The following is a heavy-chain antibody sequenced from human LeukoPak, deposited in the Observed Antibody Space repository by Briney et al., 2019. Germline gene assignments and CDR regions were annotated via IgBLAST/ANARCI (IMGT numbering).Heavy chain of an antibody. CDR1: GGSISSYY. J-gene: IGHJ5*02. D-gene: IGHD1-1*01. Sequence: KPSETLSLTCTVSGGSISSYYWGWIRQPPGKGLEWIGYIYYSGSTNYNPSLKSRVTISVDTSKNQFSLKLSSVTATDVAVEYWAGEERGWEGWNDGGGNLFDPWGQGTLVTVSS. CDR2: IYYSGST. V-gene: IGHV4-59*01. CDR3: AGEERGWEGWNDGGGNLFDP.